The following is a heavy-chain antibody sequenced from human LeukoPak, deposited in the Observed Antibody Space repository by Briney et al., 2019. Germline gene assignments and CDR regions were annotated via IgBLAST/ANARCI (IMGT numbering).Heavy chain of an antibody. CDR2: IYYSGGT. V-gene: IGHV4-31*03. J-gene: IGHJ6*02. Sequence: SETLSLTCTVSGGSISSGGYYWSWIRQHPGKGLEWIGYIYYSGGTYYNPSLRSRVTISVDTSKNQFSLKLSSVTAADTAVYYCARTYVYYYYGMDVWGQGTTVTVSS. D-gene: IGHD3-10*02. CDR3: ARTYVYYYYGMDV. CDR1: GGSISSGGYY.